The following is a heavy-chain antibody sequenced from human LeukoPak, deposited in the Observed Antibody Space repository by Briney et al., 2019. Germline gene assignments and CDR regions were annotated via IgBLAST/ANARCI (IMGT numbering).Heavy chain of an antibody. Sequence: PSETLSLTCTVSGGSISSYYWSWIRQPPGKGLEWIGYIYYSGSTNYNPSLKSRVTISVDTSKNQFSLKLSSVTAADTAVYYCARDRGVWGSYRYSLDYWGQGTLVTVSS. CDR1: GGSISSYY. V-gene: IGHV4-59*01. D-gene: IGHD3-16*02. CDR3: ARDRGVWGSYRYSLDY. CDR2: IYYSGST. J-gene: IGHJ4*02.